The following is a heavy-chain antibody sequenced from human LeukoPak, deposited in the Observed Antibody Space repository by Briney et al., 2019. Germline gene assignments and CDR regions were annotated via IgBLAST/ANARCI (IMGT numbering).Heavy chain of an antibody. J-gene: IGHJ1*01. V-gene: IGHV1-46*01. CDR3: ASGDYYDSSGYYGNEYFQH. CDR2: INPSGGST. Sequence: ASVKVSCKASGYTFTSYYMHWVRQAPGQGLEWMGIINPSGGSTSYAQKVQGRVTMTRDTSTSTVYMELSSLRSEGTAVYYCASGDYYDSSGYYGNEYFQHWGQGTLVTVSS. CDR1: GYTFTSYY. D-gene: IGHD3-22*01.